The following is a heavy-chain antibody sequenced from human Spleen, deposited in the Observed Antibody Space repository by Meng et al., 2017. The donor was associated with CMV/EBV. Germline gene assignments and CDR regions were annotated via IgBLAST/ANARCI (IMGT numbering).Heavy chain of an antibody. CDR3: ARGGYSSSFYWVD. D-gene: IGHD2/OR15-2a*01. CDR2: INQDGGDK. Sequence: GESLKISCAASAFTFSDHWMSWVRQAPGTGLEWVANINQDGGDKYYVDSVKGRFTISRDNAKNSLFLQMNSLRVEDTAVYYCARGGYSSSFYWVDWGQGTLVTVSS. CDR1: AFTFSDHW. V-gene: IGHV3-7*01. J-gene: IGHJ4*02.